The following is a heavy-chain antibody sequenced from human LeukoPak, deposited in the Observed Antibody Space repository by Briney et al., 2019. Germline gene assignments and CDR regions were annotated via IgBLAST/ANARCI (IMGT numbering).Heavy chain of an antibody. CDR2: IYPGDSYT. Sequence: GESLKISCKGSGYTFTSYWIGWVRQMPGKGLEWMGIIYPGDSYTTYSPSFQGHVTISVDKSISTAYLQWSSLRASDTAMYYCARPSGYDLAYWGQGTLVTVSS. V-gene: IGHV5-51*01. CDR1: GYTFTSYW. D-gene: IGHD5-12*01. CDR3: ARPSGYDLAY. J-gene: IGHJ4*02.